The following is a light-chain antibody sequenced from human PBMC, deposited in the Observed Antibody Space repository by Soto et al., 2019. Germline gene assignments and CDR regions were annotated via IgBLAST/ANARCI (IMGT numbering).Light chain of an antibody. CDR1: QGISSA. CDR2: YAS. J-gene: IGKJ5*01. CDR3: QQFDSAPIT. V-gene: IGKV1-13*02. Sequence: ATQLTQSPSSLSASVGDRAALTCRASQGISSALAWYQQKPGKPPKLLIYYASTLESGVPSRFSGSGSGTDFPLTISSLQPEDFATYYCQQFDSAPITFGQGTRLEIK.